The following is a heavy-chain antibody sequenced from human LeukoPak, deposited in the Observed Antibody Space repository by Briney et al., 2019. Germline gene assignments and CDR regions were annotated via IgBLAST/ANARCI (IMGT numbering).Heavy chain of an antibody. CDR3: ASFPRGYSYGSVVEYFDY. CDR2: INHSGST. CDR1: GGSFSGYY. Sequence: PSETLSLTCAVYGGSFSGYYWSWIRQPPGKGLEWIGEINHSGSTYYNPSFKSRVTISVDTSKKQFSLRLSSVTAADTAVYYCASFPRGYSYGSVVEYFDYWGQGTLVTVSS. D-gene: IGHD5-18*01. V-gene: IGHV4-34*01. J-gene: IGHJ4*02.